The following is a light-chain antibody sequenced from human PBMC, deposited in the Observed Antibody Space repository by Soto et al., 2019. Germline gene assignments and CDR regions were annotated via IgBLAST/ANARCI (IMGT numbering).Light chain of an antibody. J-gene: IGKJ2*01. CDR1: QSISTY. CDR3: QQSYSKPRP. V-gene: IGKV1-39*01. Sequence: DIQMTQSPSSLSASVGDRVTITCRASQSISTYLNWYQQKVGKAPKLLIYAASSSHRGVPSRFSGSRSGTDFTLPISSLQPEDFATYYCQQSYSKPRPFGQGTKLEIK. CDR2: AAS.